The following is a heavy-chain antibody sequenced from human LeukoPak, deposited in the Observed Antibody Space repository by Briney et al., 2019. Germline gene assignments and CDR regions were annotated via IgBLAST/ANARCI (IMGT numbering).Heavy chain of an antibody. CDR2: INPNSGGT. J-gene: IGHJ4*02. CDR1: GYTFTGYY. V-gene: IGHV1-2*02. Sequence: ASVTVSCKASGYTFTGYYMHWVRQAPGQGLEWMGWINPNSGGTNYAQKFQGRVTMTRDTSISTAYMELSRLRSDDTAVYYCARASRELLTGFDYWGQGTLVTVSS. D-gene: IGHD1-26*01. CDR3: ARASRELLTGFDY.